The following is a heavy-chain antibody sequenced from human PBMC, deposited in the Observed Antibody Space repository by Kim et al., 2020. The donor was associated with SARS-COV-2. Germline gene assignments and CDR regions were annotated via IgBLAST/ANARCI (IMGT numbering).Heavy chain of an antibody. CDR3: ARDGYCSSTSCHEYFDY. V-gene: IGHV3-21*01. CDR2: ISSSSSYI. D-gene: IGHD2-2*01. Sequence: GGSLRLSCAASGFTFSSYSMNWVRQAPGKGLEWVSSISSSSSYIYYADSVKGRFTISRDNAKYSLYLQMNSLRAEDTAVYYCARDGYCSSTSCHEYFDYWGQGTLVTVSS. J-gene: IGHJ4*02. CDR1: GFTFSSYS.